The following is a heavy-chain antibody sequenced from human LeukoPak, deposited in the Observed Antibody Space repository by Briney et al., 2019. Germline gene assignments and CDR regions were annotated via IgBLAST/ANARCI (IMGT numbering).Heavy chain of an antibody. J-gene: IGHJ4*02. Sequence: PGGSLRLSCAASGFTFSNYAMGWVRQASGKGLEWVSVITGSGGSTYYADSVKGRFTISRDNSKNTLYLQMNSLRAEDTAVYYCAKRSGNCCYFDSWGQGTLVTVSS. D-gene: IGHD1-26*01. CDR1: GFTFSNYA. CDR3: AKRSGNCCYFDS. V-gene: IGHV3-23*01. CDR2: ITGSGGST.